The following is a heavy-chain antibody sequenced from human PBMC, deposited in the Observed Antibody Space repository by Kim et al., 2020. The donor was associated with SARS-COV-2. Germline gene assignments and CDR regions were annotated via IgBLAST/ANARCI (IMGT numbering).Heavy chain of an antibody. Sequence: SPPFQGQVTISADKSISTAYLQWSSLKASDTAMYYCARHENSREVRAADYWGQGTLVTVSS. V-gene: IGHV5-51*01. D-gene: IGHD6-13*01. CDR3: ARHENSREVRAADY. J-gene: IGHJ4*02.